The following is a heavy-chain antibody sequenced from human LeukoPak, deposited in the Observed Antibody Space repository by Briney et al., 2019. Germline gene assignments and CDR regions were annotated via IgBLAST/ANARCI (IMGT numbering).Heavy chain of an antibody. CDR2: ISGSGGST. Sequence: GGSLRLSCAASGFTFRNAWMNWVRQAPGKGLEWVSAISGSGGSTYYADSVKGRFTISRDNSKNTLYLQMNSLRAEDTAVYYCAKGPLIAVAADYWGQGTLVTVSS. CDR3: AKGPLIAVAADY. J-gene: IGHJ4*02. D-gene: IGHD6-19*01. V-gene: IGHV3-23*01. CDR1: GFTFRNAW.